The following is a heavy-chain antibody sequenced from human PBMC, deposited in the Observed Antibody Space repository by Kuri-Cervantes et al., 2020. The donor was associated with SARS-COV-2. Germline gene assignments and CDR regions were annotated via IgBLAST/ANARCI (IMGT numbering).Heavy chain of an antibody. J-gene: IGHJ6*02. V-gene: IGHV3-23*01. CDR1: GFTFSSYA. CDR2: ISGSGGST. CDR3: AKSVGDFWSGYPEAYYYYGMDV. Sequence: GESLKISCAASGFTFSSYAMSWVRQAPGKGLEWVSAISGSGGSTYYADSVKGRFTISRDNSKNTLYLQMNSLRAEDTAVYYCAKSVGDFWSGYPEAYYYYGMDVGGQGTTVTVSS. D-gene: IGHD3-3*01.